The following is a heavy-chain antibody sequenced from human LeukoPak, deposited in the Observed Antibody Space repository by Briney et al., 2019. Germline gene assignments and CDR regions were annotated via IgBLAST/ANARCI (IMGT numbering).Heavy chain of an antibody. V-gene: IGHV3-66*01. CDR2: IYSGGST. Sequence: ETLSLTCAVYGGSFSGFHWNWVRQAPGKGLEWVSVIYSGGSTYYADSVKDRFTISRDNSKNTLYLQMNSLRAEDTALYYCARDQGGITRYWGQGTLVTVSS. CDR3: ARDQGGITRY. J-gene: IGHJ4*02. CDR1: GGSFSGFH. D-gene: IGHD3-10*01.